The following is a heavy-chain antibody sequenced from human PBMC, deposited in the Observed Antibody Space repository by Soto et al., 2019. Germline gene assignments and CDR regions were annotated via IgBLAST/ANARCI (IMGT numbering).Heavy chain of an antibody. J-gene: IGHJ2*01. V-gene: IGHV1-46*01. CDR1: GYTFTSYA. D-gene: IGHD1-26*01. CDR2: INPSGGST. CDR3: ARGGSLYWYFDL. Sequence: ASVKVSCKAAGYTFTSYAMHWVRQAPGQRLEWMGIINPSGGSTSYAQKFQGRVTMTRDTSTSTVYMELSSLRSEDTAVYYRARGGSLYWYFDLWGRGTLVTVSS.